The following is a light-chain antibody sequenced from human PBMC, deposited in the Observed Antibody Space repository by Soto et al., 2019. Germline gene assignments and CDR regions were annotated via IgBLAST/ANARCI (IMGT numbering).Light chain of an antibody. V-gene: IGKV3-15*01. CDR1: QSVSSN. CDR3: QQYNFWPET. J-gene: IGKJ1*01. CDR2: GAS. Sequence: EIVVTQSPATLSVSPGERATLSCRASQSVSSNLAWYQQKPGQAPRLLIYGASTRATGIPARFSGSGSGTEFTLTISSLQSEDFAVYYCQQYNFWPETFGQGTKVDIK.